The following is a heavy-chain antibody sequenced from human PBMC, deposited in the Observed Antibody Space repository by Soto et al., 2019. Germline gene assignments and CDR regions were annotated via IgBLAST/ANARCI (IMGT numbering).Heavy chain of an antibody. J-gene: IGHJ6*02. D-gene: IGHD2-15*01. CDR1: QW. CDR2: INHSGGI. Sequence: QWWSWVRQPPGKGLEWIGEINHSGGIQHNLSLRSRLTISVDRSRNQFSLKLDSVTAADTAVYYCARVGYCSGGRCYPAYYGMDVWGQGTTVTVSS. CDR3: ARVGYCSGGRCYPAYYGMDV. V-gene: IGHV4-4*02.